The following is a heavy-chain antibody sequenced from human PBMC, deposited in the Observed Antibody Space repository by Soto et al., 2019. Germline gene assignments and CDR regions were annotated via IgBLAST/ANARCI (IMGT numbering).Heavy chain of an antibody. V-gene: IGHV4-59*01. D-gene: IGHD6-6*01. J-gene: IGHJ6*03. CDR2: IYYSGST. Sequence: QVQLQESGPGLVKPSETLSLTCTVSGGSISSYYWSWIRQPPGKGLEWIVYIYYSGSTNYNPSLQSRFTISVDTSKNQFSLKLSSVTAADTAVYYCARGRYSSSSYYYYYMDVWGKETTVTVSS. CDR3: ARGRYSSSSYYYYYMDV. CDR1: GGSISSYY.